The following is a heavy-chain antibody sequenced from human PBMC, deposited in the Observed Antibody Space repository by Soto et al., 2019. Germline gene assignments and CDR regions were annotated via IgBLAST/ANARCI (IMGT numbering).Heavy chain of an antibody. Sequence: AASVKVSCKASGYTFTSYGISWVRQAPGQGLEWMGWISAYNGNTNYAQKLQGRVTMTTDTSTSTAYMELRSLRSDDTAVYYCARGRALAYCGGDCYSQYKAFDIWGQGTMVTVSS. V-gene: IGHV1-18*01. CDR3: ARGRALAYCGGDCYSQYKAFDI. J-gene: IGHJ3*02. CDR1: GYTFTSYG. D-gene: IGHD2-21*02. CDR2: ISAYNGNT.